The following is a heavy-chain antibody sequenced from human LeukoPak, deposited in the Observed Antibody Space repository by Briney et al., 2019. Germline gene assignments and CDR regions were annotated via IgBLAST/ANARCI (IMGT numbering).Heavy chain of an antibody. V-gene: IGHV3-30*18. J-gene: IGHJ4*02. CDR1: GFTFSSYW. CDR2: ISYDGSNK. D-gene: IGHD6-19*01. CDR3: AKGSGWYVLPPDY. Sequence: PGGSLRLSCAASGFTFSSYWMSWVRQAPGKGLEWVAVISYDGSNKYYADSVKGRFTISRDNSKNTLYLQMNSLRAEDTAVYYCAKGSGWYVLPPDYWGQGTLVTVSS.